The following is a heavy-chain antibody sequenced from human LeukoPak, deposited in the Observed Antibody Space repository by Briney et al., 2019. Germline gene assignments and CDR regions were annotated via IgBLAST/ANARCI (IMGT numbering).Heavy chain of an antibody. CDR1: GFTFGSYA. D-gene: IGHD6-19*01. V-gene: IGHV3-30-3*02. CDR3: AKPSVSSGWYDLNYFDY. CDR2: ISDDGSNK. J-gene: IGHJ4*02. Sequence: GGSLGLSCATSGFTFGSYAMHWVRQAPGKGLGWVAVISDDGSNKYYADSVKGRFTISRDNSKNTLFLQMNSLRAEDTAVYYCAKPSVSSGWYDLNYFDYWGQGTLVTVS.